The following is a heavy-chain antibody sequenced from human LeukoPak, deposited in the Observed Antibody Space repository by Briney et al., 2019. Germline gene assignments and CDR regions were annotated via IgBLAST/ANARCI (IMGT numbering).Heavy chain of an antibody. CDR1: GFTFSSYS. J-gene: IGHJ4*02. CDR2: ISSSSSYI. D-gene: IGHD5-12*01. Sequence: GGSLRLSCAASGFTFSSYSMNWVRQAPGKGLEWVSSISSSSSYIYYADSVKGRFTIPRDNAKNSLYLQMNSLRAEDTAVYYCARDPGGYSGVYFDYWGQGTLVTVSS. CDR3: ARDPGGYSGVYFDY. V-gene: IGHV3-21*01.